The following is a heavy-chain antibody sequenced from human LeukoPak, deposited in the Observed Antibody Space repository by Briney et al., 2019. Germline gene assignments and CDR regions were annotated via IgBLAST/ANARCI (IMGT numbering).Heavy chain of an antibody. V-gene: IGHV4-59*08. J-gene: IGHJ4*02. Sequence: PSETLSLTCTVSGSSISSYYWSCIRQTPGKGLEWIGDIYYSGSTNYNPSLKSRVTISVDTSKNQFSLKLSSVTAADTAVYYCARHTDISPLSSLKYWGQGNLVTVSS. CDR1: GSSISSYY. CDR3: ARHTDISPLSSLKY. D-gene: IGHD6-13*01. CDR2: IYYSGST.